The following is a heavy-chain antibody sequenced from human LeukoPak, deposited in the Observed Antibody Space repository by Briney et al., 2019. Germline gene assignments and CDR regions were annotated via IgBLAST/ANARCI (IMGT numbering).Heavy chain of an antibody. J-gene: IGHJ4*02. V-gene: IGHV3-30*18. Sequence: QPGRSLRLSCAASGFTFTTYSMHWVRQAPGKGLEWVAVISYDGSNKYYADSVKGRFTISRDNSKNTLYLQMNSLRAEDTAVYYCAKEGSGLAYDYWGQGTLVTVSS. CDR3: AKEGSGLAYDY. CDR2: ISYDGSNK. D-gene: IGHD5-12*01. CDR1: GFTFTTYS.